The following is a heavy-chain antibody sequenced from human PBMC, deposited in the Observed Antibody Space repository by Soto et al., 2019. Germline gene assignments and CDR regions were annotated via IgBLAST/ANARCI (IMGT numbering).Heavy chain of an antibody. J-gene: IGHJ4*02. CDR3: AKDPGDYAVLYYFDS. Sequence: QVQLVESGGGVVQPGRSLRLSCAASGFSFSNYAMHWVRQAPGKGLEWVAVISYDGSNKNYADSLKGRFTISRDNSKNTLYLQMNSLRGEDTAVYYCAKDPGDYAVLYYFDSWGQGTLVTVSS. D-gene: IGHD4-17*01. V-gene: IGHV3-30*18. CDR1: GFSFSNYA. CDR2: ISYDGSNK.